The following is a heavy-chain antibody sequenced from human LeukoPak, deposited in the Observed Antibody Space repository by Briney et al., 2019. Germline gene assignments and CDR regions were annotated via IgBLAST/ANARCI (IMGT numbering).Heavy chain of an antibody. Sequence: APVKVSCKASGDTFTSYDINCVRQATGHGLEWMGWMNPNSGNTGYAQKFQSRVTITRNTSISTAYMELSSLRSEDTAVYYCARGSNDYFLYYYYYMDVWGKGTTVTVSS. J-gene: IGHJ6*03. V-gene: IGHV1-8*03. CDR2: MNPNSGNT. D-gene: IGHD2/OR15-2a*01. CDR1: GDTFTSYD. CDR3: ARGSNDYFLYYYYYMDV.